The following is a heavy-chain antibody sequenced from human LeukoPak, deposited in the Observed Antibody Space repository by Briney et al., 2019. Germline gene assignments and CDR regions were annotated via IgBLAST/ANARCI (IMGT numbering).Heavy chain of an antibody. Sequence: PGGSLRLSCAASGFTFSSYGMHWVRQAPGKGLEWVAVISYDGSSESYPDSVKGRFTISRDNSKNMLYLQMNSLRGEDTAVYYCASTNYRGGSTGYNWFDPWGQGTLVTVSS. D-gene: IGHD1-26*01. CDR2: ISYDGSSE. J-gene: IGHJ5*02. V-gene: IGHV3-30*19. CDR3: ASTNYRGGSTGYNWFDP. CDR1: GFTFSSYG.